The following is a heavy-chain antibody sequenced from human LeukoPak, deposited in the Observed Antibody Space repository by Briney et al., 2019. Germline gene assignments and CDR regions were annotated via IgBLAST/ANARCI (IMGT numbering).Heavy chain of an antibody. CDR1: GYTFTSYG. Sequence: ASVKVSCKASGYTFTSYGISWVRQAPGQGLEWMGWITADKNKSNSAPRFQGRVTMTTDASTTTAYMELRSLRSDDTAVYFCAREDPGGSFDYWGQGTLVTVSS. D-gene: IGHD1-26*01. J-gene: IGHJ4*02. CDR2: ITADKNKS. CDR3: AREDPGGSFDY. V-gene: IGHV1-18*01.